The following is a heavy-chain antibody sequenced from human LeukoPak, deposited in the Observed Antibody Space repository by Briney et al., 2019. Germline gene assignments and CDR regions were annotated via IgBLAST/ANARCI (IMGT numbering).Heavy chain of an antibody. D-gene: IGHD3-3*01. Sequence: GGSLRLSCAASGFTFSSYAMHWVRQAPGKGLEYVSAIGSNGGSTYYANSVKGRFTISRDNSKNTLYLQMGSLRAEDMAVYYCARAPAYYDFWSGYSTYYFDYWGQGTLVTVSS. CDR2: IGSNGGST. CDR3: ARAPAYYDFWSGYSTYYFDY. V-gene: IGHV3-64*01. J-gene: IGHJ4*02. CDR1: GFTFSSYA.